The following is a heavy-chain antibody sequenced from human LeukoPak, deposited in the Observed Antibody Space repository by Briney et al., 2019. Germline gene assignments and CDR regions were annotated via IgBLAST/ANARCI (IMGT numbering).Heavy chain of an antibody. CDR1: GVTLSSYW. CDR3: ARDRAYSGNDATYFDC. J-gene: IGHJ4*02. V-gene: IGHV3-74*01. Sequence: GGTLRLSCAASGVTLSSYWMNWVRQAPGKGLVWVSHINNDGSGTSYADSVKGRFTISRDNAKNTLYLQMNSLRAEDTAVYYCARDRAYSGNDATYFDCWGQGTLVTVSS. D-gene: IGHD5-12*01. CDR2: INNDGSGT.